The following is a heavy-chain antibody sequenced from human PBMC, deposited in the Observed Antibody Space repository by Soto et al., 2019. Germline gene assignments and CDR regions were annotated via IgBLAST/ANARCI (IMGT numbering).Heavy chain of an antibody. J-gene: IGHJ4*02. CDR1: GFTFSDYY. D-gene: IGHD6-13*01. V-gene: IGHV3-11*03. CDR2: ISSSSSYT. CDR3: ARTIAAAGSYYFDY. Sequence: PGGSLRLSCAASGFTFSDYYMSWIRQAPGKGLEWVSYISSSSSYTNYADSVKGRFTISRDNAKNSLYLQMNSLRAEDTAVYYCARTIAAAGSYYFDYWGQGTLVTSPQ.